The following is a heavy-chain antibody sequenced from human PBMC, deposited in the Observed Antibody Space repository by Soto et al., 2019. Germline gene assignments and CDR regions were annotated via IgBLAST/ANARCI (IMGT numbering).Heavy chain of an antibody. CDR3: ARDWGKAYYYYGMDV. V-gene: IGHV3-30-3*01. CDR1: GFTFSSYA. D-gene: IGHD3-16*01. J-gene: IGHJ6*02. CDR2: ISYDGSNK. Sequence: GGSLRLPCAASGFTFSSYAMHWVRQAPGKGLEWVAVISYDGSNKYYADSVKGRFTISRDNSKNTLYLQMNSLRAEDTAVYYCARDWGKAYYYYGMDVWGQGTTVTVSS.